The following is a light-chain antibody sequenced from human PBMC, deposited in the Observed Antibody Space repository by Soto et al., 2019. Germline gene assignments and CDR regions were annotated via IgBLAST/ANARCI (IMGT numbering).Light chain of an antibody. Sequence: EIVLTQSPGTLSLSPGERATLSCRASQSINSRYLAWYQQKPGQAPRLLIYGASSRATGMPDRFSGSVSGTDFTLTISRLEPEDFAVYYCQQFGSSPGFTFGPGTKVDIK. CDR2: GAS. CDR3: QQFGSSPGFT. V-gene: IGKV3-20*01. CDR1: QSINSRY. J-gene: IGKJ3*01.